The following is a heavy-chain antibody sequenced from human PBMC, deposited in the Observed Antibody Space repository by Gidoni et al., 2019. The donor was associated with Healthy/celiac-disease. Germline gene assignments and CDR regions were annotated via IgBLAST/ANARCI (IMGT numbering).Heavy chain of an antibody. Sequence: QVQLQESGPGLVKPSETLSLTCTVSGGSISSYYWSWIRQPPGKGLEWIGYIYYSGSTNYNPSLKSRVTISVDTSKNQFSLKLSSVTAADTAVYYCATGPFDYWGQGTLVTVSS. V-gene: IGHV4-59*01. CDR1: GGSISSYY. CDR3: ATGPFDY. J-gene: IGHJ4*02. CDR2: IYYSGST.